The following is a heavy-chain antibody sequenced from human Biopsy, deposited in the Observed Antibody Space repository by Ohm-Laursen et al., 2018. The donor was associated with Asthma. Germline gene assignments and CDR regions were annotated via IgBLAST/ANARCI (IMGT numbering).Heavy chain of an antibody. CDR1: GGSIRSSTYY. V-gene: IGHV4-39*01. J-gene: IGHJ6*02. Sequence: SDTLSLTCIVSGGSIRSSTYYWGWIRQPPGKGLEWIGSVYYRGSTYYNPSLESRVTVSADTSKNQFSLKLTSVTAADTAVYYCVRGSSSWHHGPFHYYYGLDVWGQGTTATVSS. D-gene: IGHD6-13*01. CDR3: VRGSSSWHHGPFHYYYGLDV. CDR2: VYYRGST.